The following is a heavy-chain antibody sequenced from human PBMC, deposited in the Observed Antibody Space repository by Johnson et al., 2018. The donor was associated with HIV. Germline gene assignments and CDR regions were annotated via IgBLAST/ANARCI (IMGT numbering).Heavy chain of an antibody. J-gene: IGHJ3*02. CDR3: ARSGGYPNAFDM. CDR1: GFAVSKNY. Sequence: MLLVESGGGLVQPGGSLRLSCAASGFAVSKNYLAWVRQAPGKGLEWVSIIYSGGNTYYADHVKGRFTISRDNSKNSLFLQMNSLRVEDTAVYYCARSGGYPNAFDMWGQGTLVTVPA. V-gene: IGHV3-66*01. D-gene: IGHD6-13*01. CDR2: IYSGGNT.